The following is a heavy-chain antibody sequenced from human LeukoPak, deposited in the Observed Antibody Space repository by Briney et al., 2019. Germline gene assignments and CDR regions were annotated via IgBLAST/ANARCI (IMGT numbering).Heavy chain of an antibody. V-gene: IGHV3-21*04. D-gene: IGHD2-8*02. CDR2: ITEDSSYI. CDR1: GFTFSFYT. J-gene: IGHJ4*02. CDR3: TKAPLMSCTGAFCYPFDS. Sequence: GGSLRLSCAASGFTFSFYTMNWVRQAPGKGLEWVSSITEDSSYIYYADSVKGRFTVSRDNSRNTLYLQMNNLRIEDSAVYYCTKAPLMSCTGAFCYPFDSWGQGVLVTVSS.